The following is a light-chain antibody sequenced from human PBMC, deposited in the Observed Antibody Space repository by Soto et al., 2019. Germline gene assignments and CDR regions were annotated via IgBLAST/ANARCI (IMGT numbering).Light chain of an antibody. CDR1: QGITSY. CDR3: QQLYSYPLT. Sequence: IQVTQSPSSLSASVGDRVTITCRSSQGITSYLALYQQKPGKAPKLLLYAASALPTGVSLRFSGSGYGPACALTISHLQPEDFATYYCQQLYSYPLTFRGGTTVE. J-gene: IGKJ4*01. CDR2: AAS. V-gene: IGKV1-9*01.